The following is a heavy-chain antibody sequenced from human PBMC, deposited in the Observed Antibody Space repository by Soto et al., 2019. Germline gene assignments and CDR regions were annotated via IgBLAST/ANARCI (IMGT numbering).Heavy chain of an antibody. CDR3: ARDVRIIIIIGESDLYYYYYYMDV. J-gene: IGHJ6*03. D-gene: IGHD3-16*01. CDR1: GYTFTSYY. CDR2: INPSGGST. V-gene: IGHV1-46*03. Sequence: ASVKVSCKASGYTFTSYYMHWVRQAPGQGLEWMGIINPSGGSTSYAQKYQGRVTMTRDTSTSTAYMELRSLRSDDTAVYYCARDVRIIIIIGESDLYYYYYYMDVWGKGTTVTVSS.